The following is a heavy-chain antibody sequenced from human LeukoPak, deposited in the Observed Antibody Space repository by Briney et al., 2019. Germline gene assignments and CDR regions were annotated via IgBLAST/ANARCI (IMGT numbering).Heavy chain of an antibody. V-gene: IGHV4-59*01. Sequence: KPSETLSHTCTVSGGSISYYYWSWIRQSPGKGLEWIGYIYYSGTTNYNPSLKSRVTISVDTSKNQFSLQLRSVTAADTAVYYCAREDPQTTVPEGMDVWGQGTTVTVSS. CDR1: GGSISYYY. CDR2: IYYSGTT. CDR3: AREDPQTTVPEGMDV. D-gene: IGHD4-17*01. J-gene: IGHJ6*02.